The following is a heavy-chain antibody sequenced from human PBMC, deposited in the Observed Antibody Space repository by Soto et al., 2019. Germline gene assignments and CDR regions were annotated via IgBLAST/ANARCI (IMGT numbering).Heavy chain of an antibody. CDR3: ARERGVVFRAAFDI. J-gene: IGHJ3*02. D-gene: IGHD2-15*01. CDR1: GFTFSNHE. CDR2: ISTSGSTI. V-gene: IGHV3-48*03. Sequence: GGSLRLSCAATGFTFSNHEMNWVRQAPGKGLEWVSYISTSGSTINYADSVKGRFTTSRDNAKNSVYLLMNSLRVEDTAVYYCARERGVVFRAAFDIWGQGTMVTVSS.